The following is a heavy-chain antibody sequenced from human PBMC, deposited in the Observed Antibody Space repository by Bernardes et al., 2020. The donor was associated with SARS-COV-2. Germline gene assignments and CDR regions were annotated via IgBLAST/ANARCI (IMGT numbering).Heavy chain of an antibody. CDR1: GYMFTDYV. CDR2: INTKTGTP. CDR3: ARFSATSVTNFLAFDI. Sequence: ASVKVSCKASGYMFTDYVINWVRQAPGQGLQWMGWINTKTGTPSYAQGFTGRFVFSLDTSVTTAYLQITSLKSEDTAVYYCARFSATSVTNFLAFDIWGQGTTVTVSS. J-gene: IGHJ3*02. D-gene: IGHD4-17*01. V-gene: IGHV7-4-1*02.